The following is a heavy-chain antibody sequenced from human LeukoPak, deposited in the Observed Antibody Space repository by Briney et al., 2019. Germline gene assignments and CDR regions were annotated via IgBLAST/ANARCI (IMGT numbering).Heavy chain of an antibody. J-gene: IGHJ4*02. Sequence: GESLQISCKGSGYSFTSYWIGWVRQMPGKGLEWMGIIYPGDSDTRYSPSFQGQVTISADKSISTAYLQWSSLKASDTAMYYCARMGPSGSYYSTLFDYWGQGTLVTVSS. D-gene: IGHD3-10*01. V-gene: IGHV5-51*01. CDR2: IYPGDSDT. CDR1: GYSFTSYW. CDR3: ARMGPSGSYYSTLFDY.